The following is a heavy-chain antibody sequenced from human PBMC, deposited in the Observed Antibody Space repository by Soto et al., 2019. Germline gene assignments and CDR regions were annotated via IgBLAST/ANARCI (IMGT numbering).Heavy chain of an antibody. CDR3: ARGRCSATYCYSNFDS. CDR2: INHSGST. Sequence: QVQLQQWGAGLLKPSETLSLTCAVYGGSFSGYYWSWIRQPPGKRLEWIGEINHSGSTNYNPSLKSRVTMSADTSKGQFSLKLSAVTAADTAVYYCARGRCSATYCYSNFDSWGQGTLVTVSS. J-gene: IGHJ4*02. D-gene: IGHD2-15*01. CDR1: GGSFSGYY. V-gene: IGHV4-34*01.